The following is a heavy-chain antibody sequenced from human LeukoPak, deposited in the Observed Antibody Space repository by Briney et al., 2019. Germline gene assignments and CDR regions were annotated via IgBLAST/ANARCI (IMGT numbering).Heavy chain of an antibody. Sequence: PGGSLRLSCAASGFTFSSYEMNSVRQGPGKGLEWVSYISSSGGTMYYADSVKGRFTISRDNAKNSLYLHMSSLRAEDTALYYCARDRGSTMVRSFDIWGQGTMVTVSS. CDR1: GFTFSSYE. D-gene: IGHD4/OR15-4a*01. CDR2: ISSSGGTM. CDR3: ARDRGSTMVRSFDI. J-gene: IGHJ3*02. V-gene: IGHV3-48*03.